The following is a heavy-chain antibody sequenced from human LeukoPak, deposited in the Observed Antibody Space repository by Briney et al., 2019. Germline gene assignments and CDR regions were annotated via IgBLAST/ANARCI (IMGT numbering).Heavy chain of an antibody. CDR1: GGSISGYF. J-gene: IGHJ4*02. CDR2: IHPSGSS. Sequence: SETLYLTCTVSGGSISGYFWSWIRQPAGKGLEWIGRIHPSGSSNYNPSLKSRLTMSVDTSKNQFSLNLSSVTAADTAVYFCARDGNVERPYDSWGQGTLVTVSP. V-gene: IGHV4-4*07. CDR3: ARDGNVERPYDS. D-gene: IGHD1-26*01.